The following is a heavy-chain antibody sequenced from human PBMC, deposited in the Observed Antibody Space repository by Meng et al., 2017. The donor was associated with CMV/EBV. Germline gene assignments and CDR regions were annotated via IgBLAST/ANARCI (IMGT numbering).Heavy chain of an antibody. D-gene: IGHD3-22*01. CDR3: ASLSTMIVVEN. J-gene: IGHJ4*02. CDR1: GGSFSGYY. V-gene: IGHV4-34*01. Sequence: SETLSLTCAVYGGSFSGYYWSWIRQPPGKGLEWIGEINHSGSTNYNPSLKSRVTISVDTSKNQFPLKLSSVTAADTAVYYCASLSTMIVVENWGQGTLVTVSS. CDR2: INHSGST.